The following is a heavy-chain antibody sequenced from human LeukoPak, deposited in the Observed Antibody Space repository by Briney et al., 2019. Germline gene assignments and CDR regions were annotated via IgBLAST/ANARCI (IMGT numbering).Heavy chain of an antibody. D-gene: IGHD5-12*01. V-gene: IGHV3-21*01. J-gene: IGHJ6*03. CDR2: ISSSSSYI. Sequence: GGSLRLSCAASGFTFSSYWMSWVRQAPGKGLEWVSSISSSSSYIYYADSVKGRFTISRDNAKNSLYLQMNSLRAEDTAVYYCARHSGYLWYYYYYYMDVWGKGTTVTVSS. CDR1: GFTFSSYW. CDR3: ARHSGYLWYYYYYYMDV.